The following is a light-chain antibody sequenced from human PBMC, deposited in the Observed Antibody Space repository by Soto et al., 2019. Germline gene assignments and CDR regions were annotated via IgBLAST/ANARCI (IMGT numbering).Light chain of an antibody. CDR1: QSVSSSY. CDR3: QQYGSSRT. V-gene: IGKV3-20*01. Sequence: EIVLPQSPATLSLSPGESGTLSRRASQSVSSSYLAWYQQKPGQAPRLLIYGASSRAAGIPDRFSGSGSGTDFTLTISRLEPEDFAVYYCQQYGSSRTFGQGNKVDIK. CDR2: GAS. J-gene: IGKJ1*01.